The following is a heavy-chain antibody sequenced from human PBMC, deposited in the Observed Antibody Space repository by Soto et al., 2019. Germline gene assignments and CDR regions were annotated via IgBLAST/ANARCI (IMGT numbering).Heavy chain of an antibody. J-gene: IGHJ4*02. CDR1: GFSLNTGGVD. V-gene: IGHV2-5*02. Sequence: QITLKESGPTLVTPTQTLTLTCTFSGFSLNTGGVDVGWIRQPPGKALEWLALIYWDDDKRYSPSLKRRLTITKDTSKNQVVLTLADMDPVDTATYFCARSSIADNWILLDYWGQGTLVTVSS. D-gene: IGHD6-13*01. CDR3: ARSSIADNWILLDY. CDR2: IYWDDDK.